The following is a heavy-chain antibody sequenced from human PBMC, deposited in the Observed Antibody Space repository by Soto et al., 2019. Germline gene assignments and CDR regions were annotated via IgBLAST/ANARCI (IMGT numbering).Heavy chain of an antibody. CDR1: GGSISSGGYY. V-gene: IGHV4-31*03. D-gene: IGHD5-18*01. J-gene: IGHJ4*02. CDR2: IYYSGST. Sequence: SETLSLTCTVSGGSISSGGYYWSWIRQHPGKGLEWIGYIYYSGSTYYNPSLKSRVTISVDTSKNQFSLKLSSVTAADTAVYYCARYAQSDTRATRQYYFDYWGQGTLVTVSS. CDR3: ARYAQSDTRATRQYYFDY.